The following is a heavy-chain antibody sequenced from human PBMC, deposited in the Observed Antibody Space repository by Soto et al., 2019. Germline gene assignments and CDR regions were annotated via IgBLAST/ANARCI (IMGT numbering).Heavy chain of an antibody. CDR3: AREVDTALVSSPHYFDY. CDR2: ISSRSGTI. D-gene: IGHD5-18*01. Sequence: QVQLVESGGGLVKPGGSLRLSCAASGFSFSDYYMTWIRQAPGKGLEWVSYISSRSGTIYYADSVKGRFTLSRDNAKNSLYLQMNSLSAEDTAVYYCAREVDTALVSSPHYFDYWGQGTLVTVS. V-gene: IGHV3-11*01. J-gene: IGHJ4*02. CDR1: GFSFSDYY.